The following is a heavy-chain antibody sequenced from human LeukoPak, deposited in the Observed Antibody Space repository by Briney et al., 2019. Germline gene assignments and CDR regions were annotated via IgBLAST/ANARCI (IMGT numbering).Heavy chain of an antibody. CDR1: GYTFTVYY. Sequence: GASVKVSCKSSGYTFTVYYMHWVRQAPGQGLGWMGWINPNSVGRNYAQKFQGRVTMTRDTSNSTAYMELSRLRTDDTAVYYCARGDIVVVPAAILFDYWGQGTLVTVSS. J-gene: IGHJ4*02. CDR2: INPNSVGR. CDR3: ARGDIVVVPAAILFDY. V-gene: IGHV1-2*02. D-gene: IGHD2-2*01.